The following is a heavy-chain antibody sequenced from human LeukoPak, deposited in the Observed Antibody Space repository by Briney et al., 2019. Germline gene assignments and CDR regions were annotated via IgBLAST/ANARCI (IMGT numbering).Heavy chain of an antibody. J-gene: IGHJ4*02. CDR1: GFMFDDYA. D-gene: IGHD6-19*01. V-gene: IGHV3-9*01. CDR3: AKGDIAVATTGFDY. Sequence: GGSLRLSCTASGFMFDDYAMHWVRQAPGKGLEWVSGISWNSGGIDYADSVKGRFTISRDNAKNSLYLQMNSLRAEDTAFYYCAKGDIAVATTGFDYWGQGTQVTVSS. CDR2: ISWNSGGI.